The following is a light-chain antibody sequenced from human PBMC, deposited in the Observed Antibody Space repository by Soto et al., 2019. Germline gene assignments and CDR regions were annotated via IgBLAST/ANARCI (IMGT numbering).Light chain of an antibody. Sequence: DIVMTQSPATLSVSPGERATLSCRASQSVSSNLAWYQQKPGQTPKLLIYVASTRATGIPARFSGSGSGTELTLTISSLQSEDFAVYYCQQYNVWPLTFGGGTKVEFK. CDR3: QQYNVWPLT. J-gene: IGKJ4*01. V-gene: IGKV3-15*01. CDR1: QSVSSN. CDR2: VAS.